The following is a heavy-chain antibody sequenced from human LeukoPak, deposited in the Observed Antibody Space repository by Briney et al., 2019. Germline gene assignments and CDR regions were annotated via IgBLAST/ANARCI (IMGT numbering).Heavy chain of an antibody. J-gene: IGHJ4*02. CDR3: ATQVGPADYDFWSGYYSFDY. CDR1: GFTFSSYA. V-gene: IGHV3-23*01. CDR2: ISGSGGST. Sequence: GGSLRLSCAASGFTFSSYAMSWVRQAPGKGLEWVSAISGSGGSTYYADSVKGRFTISRDNSKNTLYLQMNSLRAEDTAVYYCATQVGPADYDFWSGYYSFDYWGRGTLVTVSS. D-gene: IGHD3-3*01.